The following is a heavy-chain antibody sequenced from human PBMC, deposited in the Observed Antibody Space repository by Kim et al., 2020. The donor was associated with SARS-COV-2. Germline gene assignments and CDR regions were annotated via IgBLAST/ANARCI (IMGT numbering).Heavy chain of an antibody. D-gene: IGHD3-22*01. CDR1: GYTFTGYY. J-gene: IGHJ6*02. CDR2: INPNSGGT. V-gene: IGHV1-2*02. CDR3: ARDVEYYYDSSGYYPDYYYYGMDV. Sequence: ASVKVSCKASGYTFTGYYMHWVRQAPGQGLEWMGWINPNSGGTNYAQKFQGRVTMTRDTSISTAYMELSRLRSDDTAVYYCARDVEYYYDSSGYYPDYYYYGMDVWGQGTTVTVSS.